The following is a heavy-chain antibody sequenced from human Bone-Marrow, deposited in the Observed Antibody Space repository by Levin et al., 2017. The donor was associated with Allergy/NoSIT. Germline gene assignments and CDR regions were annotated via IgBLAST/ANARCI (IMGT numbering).Heavy chain of an antibody. Sequence: SETLSLTCTVSGGSISSYYWSWIRQPPGKGLEWIGYIYYSGSTNYNPSLKSRVTISVDTSKNQFSLKLSSVTAADTAVYYCARATMSSGWFHYWGQGTLVTVSS. CDR1: GGSISSYY. J-gene: IGHJ4*02. V-gene: IGHV4-59*01. CDR3: ARATMSSGWFHY. CDR2: IYYSGST. D-gene: IGHD6-19*01.